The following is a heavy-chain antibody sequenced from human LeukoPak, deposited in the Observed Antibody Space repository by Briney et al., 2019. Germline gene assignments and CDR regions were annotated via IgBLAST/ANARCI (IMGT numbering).Heavy chain of an antibody. Sequence: GGSLRLSCAATGFTFTNYAINWVRRAPEKGLVWVSGINIDGSSTSYADSVKGRVTISRDNAKNTLYLQVNSLRAEDTAVYYCARGGGLYYYDSSAYDSWGQGTLVTVSS. D-gene: IGHD3-22*01. J-gene: IGHJ4*02. V-gene: IGHV3-74*01. CDR2: INIDGSST. CDR3: ARGGGLYYYDSSAYDS. CDR1: GFTFTNYA.